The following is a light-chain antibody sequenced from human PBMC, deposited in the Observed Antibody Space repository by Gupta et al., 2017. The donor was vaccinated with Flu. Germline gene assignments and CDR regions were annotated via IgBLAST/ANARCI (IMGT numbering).Light chain of an antibody. CDR2: GNT. V-gene: IGLV1-40*01. CDR1: NSNIGAGYD. CDR3: QAYDTSLSAWL. Sequence: QSVLTQPPSVSGVPGQRVTISCTGSNSNIGAGYDVHWYQQFPGTSPKLLIHGNTNRPSGVPDRFSASKSGASASLAITGLQAEDEADYYCQAYDTSLSAWLFGGGTKLTVL. J-gene: IGLJ3*02.